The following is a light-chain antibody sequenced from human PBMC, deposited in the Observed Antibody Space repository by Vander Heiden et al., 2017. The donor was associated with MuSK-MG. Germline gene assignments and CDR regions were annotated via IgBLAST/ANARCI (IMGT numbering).Light chain of an antibody. Sequence: QLLLTQSPPTSPSLGASANLTCTLPSAPSDYAIARHQQHPPKGPRYLMKINSDGSHIKGDGIPDRFSGSSSGAERYLTISSLQSDDEADYYCQTWGSGIHEVVFGGGTKLTVL. CDR2: INSDGSH. V-gene: IGLV4-69*01. J-gene: IGLJ2*01. CDR3: QTWGSGIHEVV. CDR1: SAPSDYA.